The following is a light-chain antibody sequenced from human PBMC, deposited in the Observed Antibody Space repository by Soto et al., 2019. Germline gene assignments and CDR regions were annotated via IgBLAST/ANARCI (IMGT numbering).Light chain of an antibody. CDR2: DAS. CDR3: QQRSNWPPWT. J-gene: IGKJ1*01. V-gene: IGKV3-11*01. Sequence: EIVLTQSPATLSLSPGERATLSCRASQSVSSYLAWYQQKPGQAPRLLIYDASNRATGIPARFSCSGSGTDLTLTISRLEPEDFAVYYCQQRSNWPPWTVGQGTKVEI. CDR1: QSVSSY.